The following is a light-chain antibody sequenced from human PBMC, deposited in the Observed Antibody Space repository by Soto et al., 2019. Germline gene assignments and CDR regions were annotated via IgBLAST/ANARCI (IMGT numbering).Light chain of an antibody. Sequence: ALTQSPGTLSLSPAERATLSCRASQSVSSSYLAWYQQKPGQAPRLLIYGASSRATGIPDRFSGSGSGTDFTLTISRLEPEDFAVYYCQQYGSSPLTFGQGTRLEIK. V-gene: IGKV3-20*01. CDR2: GAS. CDR3: QQYGSSPLT. CDR1: QSVSSSY. J-gene: IGKJ5*01.